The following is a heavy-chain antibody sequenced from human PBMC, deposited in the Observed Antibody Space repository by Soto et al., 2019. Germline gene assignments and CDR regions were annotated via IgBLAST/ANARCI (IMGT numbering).Heavy chain of an antibody. J-gene: IGHJ5*02. D-gene: IGHD4-17*01. Sequence: EVQLVESGGGLVQPGGSLRLSCAASEFTFSNYWMSWVRQAPGKGLEWVANINQDGNEKYYVDSVKGRFTISRDNAKNSLYLQMNSLRAEDTAVYYCARVGNSYGDYSYNCFDPCGQGTLVTVSS. V-gene: IGHV3-7*01. CDR3: ARVGNSYGDYSYNCFDP. CDR2: INQDGNEK. CDR1: EFTFSNYW.